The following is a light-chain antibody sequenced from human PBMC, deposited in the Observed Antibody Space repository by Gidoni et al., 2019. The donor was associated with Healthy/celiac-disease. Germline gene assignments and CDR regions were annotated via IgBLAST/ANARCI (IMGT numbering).Light chain of an antibody. CDR1: NIGSKS. J-gene: IGLJ2*01. Sequence: SYVLTQPPSVSVAPGKTARITCGGNNIGSKSVHWYQQKPGQAPVLVIYYDSDRPSGIPERLSGSNSGNKATRTISRVEAGDEADYYCQVWDSSSDLGVFGGGTKLTVL. CDR2: YDS. V-gene: IGLV3-21*04. CDR3: QVWDSSSDLGV.